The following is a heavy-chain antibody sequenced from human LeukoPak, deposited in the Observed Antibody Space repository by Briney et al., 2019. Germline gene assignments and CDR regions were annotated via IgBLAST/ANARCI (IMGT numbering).Heavy chain of an antibody. D-gene: IGHD5-24*01. CDR2: IDPSGGST. CDR1: GYTFTSYY. V-gene: IGHV1-46*01. CDR3: ARDGRDGYNFDY. J-gene: IGHJ4*02. Sequence: ASVKGSCKASGYTFTSYYMHWVRQAPGQGLEWMGIIDPSGGSTSYAQKFQGRVTMTRDRSTSTVYMELSSLRSEDTAVYYCARDGRDGYNFDYWGQETLVTVSS.